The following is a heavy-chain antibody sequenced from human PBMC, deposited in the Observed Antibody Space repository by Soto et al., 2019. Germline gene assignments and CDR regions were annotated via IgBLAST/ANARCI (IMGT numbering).Heavy chain of an antibody. Sequence: GGSLRLSCAASGFTFENYAMHWVRQAPGKGLEWVSGISWESGIIGYADSVKGRFTISRDNAKNFLYLQMDSLRAEDTALYYCAKDCTGWAGSPIDFWGQGTLVTVSS. CDR2: ISWESGII. D-gene: IGHD6-19*01. J-gene: IGHJ4*02. CDR3: AKDCTGWAGSPIDF. V-gene: IGHV3-9*01. CDR1: GFTFENYA.